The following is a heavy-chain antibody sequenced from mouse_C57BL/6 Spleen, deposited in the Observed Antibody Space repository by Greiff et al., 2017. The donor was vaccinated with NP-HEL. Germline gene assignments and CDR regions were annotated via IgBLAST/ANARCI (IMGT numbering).Heavy chain of an antibody. J-gene: IGHJ4*01. CDR1: GFTFSDYY. D-gene: IGHD2-4*01. Sequence: EVQLVESEGGLVQPGSSMKLSCTASGFTFSDYYMAWVRQVPEKGLEWVANINYDGSSTYYLDSLKSRFIISRDNAKNILYLQMSSLKSEDTATYYCARDSPDYDNAMDYWGQGTSVTVSS. CDR3: ARDSPDYDNAMDY. CDR2: INYDGSST. V-gene: IGHV5-16*01.